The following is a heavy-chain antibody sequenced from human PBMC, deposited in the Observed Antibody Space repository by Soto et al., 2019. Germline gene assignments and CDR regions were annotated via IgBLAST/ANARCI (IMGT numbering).Heavy chain of an antibody. Sequence: QVQLQESGPGLVKPSETLSLTCTVSGGSVSSGNYYWSWFRQPPGKGLEWIGFIYYTGSTSYNPSLKSRVNISMYKSKNQFSLKLTSVTAADTAVYYCASALYCSGGSCSFDPWGQGTLVTVSS. D-gene: IGHD2-15*01. J-gene: IGHJ5*02. V-gene: IGHV4-61*01. CDR2: IYYTGST. CDR3: ASALYCSGGSCSFDP. CDR1: GGSVSSGNYY.